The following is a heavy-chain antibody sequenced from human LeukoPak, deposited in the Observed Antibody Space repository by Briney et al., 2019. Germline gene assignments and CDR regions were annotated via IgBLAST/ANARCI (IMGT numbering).Heavy chain of an antibody. CDR1: GFTFSSYA. CDR2: ISYDGSNK. J-gene: IGHJ6*03. Sequence: GGSLRLSCAASGFTFSSYAMHWVRQAPGKGLEWVAVISYDGSNKYYADSVKGRFTISRDNSKNTLYLQMNSLRAEDTAVYYCAGGWQLLDYYYYMDVWGKGTTVTVSS. CDR3: AGGWQLLDYYYYMDV. V-gene: IGHV3-30*04. D-gene: IGHD2-15*01.